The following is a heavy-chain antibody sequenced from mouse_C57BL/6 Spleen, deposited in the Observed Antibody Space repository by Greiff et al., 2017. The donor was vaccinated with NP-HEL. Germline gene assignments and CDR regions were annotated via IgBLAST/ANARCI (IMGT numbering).Heavy chain of an antibody. D-gene: IGHD1-1*01. J-gene: IGHJ4*01. CDR2: ISYDGSN. V-gene: IGHV3-6*01. CDR1: GYSITSGYY. CDR3: ARDRSSYGYAMDY. Sequence: EVQLQQSGPGLVKPSQSLSLTCTVTGYSITSGYYWNWIRQFPGNKLEWMGYISYDGSNNYNPSLKNRISITRDTAKNQFFLKLKSVSTEDTATYYGARDRSSYGYAMDYWGQGTSVTVSS.